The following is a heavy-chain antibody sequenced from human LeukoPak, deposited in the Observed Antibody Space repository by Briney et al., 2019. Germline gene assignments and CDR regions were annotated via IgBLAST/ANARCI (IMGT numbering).Heavy chain of an antibody. V-gene: IGHV4-59*08. Sequence: PSETLSLTCTVSGGSISGYYWSWIRQPPGKGLEWIGYINNSGSTNYNPSLKSRVTISVDTSRNQLSLKLSPVTAADTAVYYCARHLAARLGGARFSDYWGQGTLVTVSS. D-gene: IGHD2-21*01. CDR3: ARHLAARLGGARFSDY. CDR2: INNSGST. J-gene: IGHJ4*02. CDR1: GGSISGYY.